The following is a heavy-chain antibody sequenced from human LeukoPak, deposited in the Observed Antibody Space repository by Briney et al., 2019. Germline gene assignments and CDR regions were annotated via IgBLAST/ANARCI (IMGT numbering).Heavy chain of an antibody. Sequence: GGSLRLSCAASGFTFSSYAMHWVRQAPGKGLEWVAVISYDGSNKYYADSVKGRFTISRDNSENTLYLQMNSLRAEDTAVYYCARQGYDSSGLDYWGQGTLVTVSS. CDR2: ISYDGSNK. D-gene: IGHD3-22*01. V-gene: IGHV3-30-3*01. CDR1: GFTFSSYA. J-gene: IGHJ4*02. CDR3: ARQGYDSSGLDY.